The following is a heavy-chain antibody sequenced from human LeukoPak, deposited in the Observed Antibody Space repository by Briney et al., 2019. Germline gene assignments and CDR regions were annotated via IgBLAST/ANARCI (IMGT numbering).Heavy chain of an antibody. Sequence: GEPLKISCKGSGYSFTTYWIGWVRQMPGKGLEWMGIIYPGDSDTRYSPSFQGQVTISADKSISTAYLQWSSLKASDTAMYYCARGLGYCSSTSCYSLDYWGQGTLVTVSS. D-gene: IGHD2-2*01. V-gene: IGHV5-51*01. CDR2: IYPGDSDT. CDR1: GYSFTTYW. CDR3: ARGLGYCSSTSCYSLDY. J-gene: IGHJ4*02.